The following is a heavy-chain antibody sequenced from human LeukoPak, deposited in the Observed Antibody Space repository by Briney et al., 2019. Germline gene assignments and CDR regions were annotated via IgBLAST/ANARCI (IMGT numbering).Heavy chain of an antibody. V-gene: IGHV3-64D*06. D-gene: IGHD3-10*01. CDR3: VIGTGY. J-gene: IGHJ4*02. CDR1: VFIFNTYV. Sequence: GGSVRLSCSVSVFIFNTYVMLWVREARGKGLEYVSAISSNGDNTYYAAYVKGRFTISRDNSKNTVYLQMSSRSPDDTAMYYCVIGTGYWGQGTLVTVSS. CDR2: ISSNGDNT.